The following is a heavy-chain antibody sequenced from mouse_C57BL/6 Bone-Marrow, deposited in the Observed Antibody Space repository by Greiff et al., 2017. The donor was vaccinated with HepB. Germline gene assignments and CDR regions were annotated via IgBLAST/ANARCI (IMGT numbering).Heavy chain of an antibody. CDR1: GYTFTSYW. J-gene: IGHJ4*01. Sequence: QVQLQQPGAELVRPGSSVKLSCKASGYTFTSYWMDWVKQRPGQGLEWIGNIYPSDSETHYNQKFKDKATLTVDKSSSTAYMQLSSLTSEDSAVYYCARKSSSNWDIYAMDYWGQGTSVTVSS. V-gene: IGHV1-61*01. CDR2: IYPSDSET. D-gene: IGHD4-1*01. CDR3: ARKSSSNWDIYAMDY.